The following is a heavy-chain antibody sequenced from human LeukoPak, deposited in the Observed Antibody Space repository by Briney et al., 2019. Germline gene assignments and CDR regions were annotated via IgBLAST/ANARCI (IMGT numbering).Heavy chain of an antibody. V-gene: IGHV3-23*01. CDR1: GFTFSSYS. Sequence: GGSLRLSCAASGFTFSSYSMSWVRPAPGKGLEWVSAISVSGGSTKYADSVKGRFTISRDNSKNTLYLQMNSLRAEDTAIYYCAKEFRPGFDYWGQGTLVTVSS. CDR2: ISVSGGST. CDR3: AKEFRPGFDY. J-gene: IGHJ4*02. D-gene: IGHD6-6*01.